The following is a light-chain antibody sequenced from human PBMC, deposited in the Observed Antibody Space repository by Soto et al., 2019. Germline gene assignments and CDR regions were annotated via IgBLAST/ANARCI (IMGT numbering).Light chain of an antibody. V-gene: IGKV3-20*01. CDR1: QSVASSY. CDR2: SAS. Sequence: EVVLTQSPGTRSLSPGKRVTLSCRASQSVASSYLAWYQQKPGRAPRLLFYSASSRAAGIPDRFSGSGSGTEFTLTISRLEPEDFAVYYCHHFGSLPETFGQGTNVE. CDR3: HHFGSLPET. J-gene: IGKJ1*01.